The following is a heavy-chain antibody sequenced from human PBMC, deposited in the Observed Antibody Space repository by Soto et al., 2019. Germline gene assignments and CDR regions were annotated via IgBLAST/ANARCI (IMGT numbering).Heavy chain of an antibody. D-gene: IGHD4-4*01. CDR1: VFTFSSYS. CDR3: AREFATVTTSYYYGMDV. J-gene: IGHJ6*02. V-gene: IGHV3-48*02. Sequence: VGSLRLSCASSVFTFSSYSMNCVRHAPGKGLEWVSYISSSSSTIYYADSVKGRFTISRDNAKNSLYLQMNSLRDEDTAVYYCAREFATVTTSYYYGMDVWGQGTPVTVSS. CDR2: ISSSSSTI.